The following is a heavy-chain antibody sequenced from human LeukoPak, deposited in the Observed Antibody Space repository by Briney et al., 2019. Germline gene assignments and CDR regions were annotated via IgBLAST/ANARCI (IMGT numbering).Heavy chain of an antibody. D-gene: IGHD2-2*01. CDR3: VVILVPGGVWHFDL. J-gene: IGHJ2*01. CDR2: IYSGGGNTK. CDR1: GFSCDNYA. V-gene: IGHV3-23*03. Sequence: GGSLRLSCAASGFSCDNYAMTWVRQAPGKGLEWVAIIYSGGGNTKYYAESLKDRFTISRDDSKDTVYLQMNSLRVEDTAVYYCVVILVPGGVWHFDLWGRGTLVTVSS.